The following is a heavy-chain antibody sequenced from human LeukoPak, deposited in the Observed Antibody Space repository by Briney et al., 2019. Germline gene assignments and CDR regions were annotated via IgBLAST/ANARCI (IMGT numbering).Heavy chain of an antibody. Sequence: PGGSLRLSCAASGFTFSSHWMSWVRQAPGKGREWVANIKQDGSEKYYVDSVKGRFTISRDNAKNSLYLQMNSLRAEDTAVYYCARDGPVTPSYYYYYGMDVWGQGTTVTVSS. CDR1: GFTFSSHW. D-gene: IGHD4-17*01. V-gene: IGHV3-7*01. CDR3: ARDGPVTPSYYYYYGMDV. J-gene: IGHJ6*02. CDR2: IKQDGSEK.